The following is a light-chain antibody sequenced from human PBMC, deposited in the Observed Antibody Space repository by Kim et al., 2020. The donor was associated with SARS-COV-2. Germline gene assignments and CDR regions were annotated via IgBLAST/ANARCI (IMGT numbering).Light chain of an antibody. CDR2: LNSDGSH. CDR1: SGHSSYA. V-gene: IGLV4-69*01. J-gene: IGLJ3*02. CDR3: QTWGTGILV. Sequence: QPVLTQSPSASASLGASVKLTCTLSSGHSSYAIAWHQQQPEKGPRYLMKLNSDGSHSKGDGIPDGFSGSSSGAERYLNISSLQSEDEADYYCQTWGTGILVFGGGTQLTVL.